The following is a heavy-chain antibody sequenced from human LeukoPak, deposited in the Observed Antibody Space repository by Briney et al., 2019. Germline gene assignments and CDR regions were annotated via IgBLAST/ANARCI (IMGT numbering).Heavy chain of an antibody. V-gene: IGHV4-34*01. Sequence: PSETLSLTCAVYVGSFSGHYWSWIRQPPGKGLEWIGEINHSGSTNYNPSLKSRVTISVDTPKNQFSLKLSSVAAADTAVYYCARLRAVTRRSSWLQVRRRFDYWGQGTLVTVSS. D-gene: IGHD6-13*01. CDR1: VGSFSGHY. J-gene: IGHJ4*02. CDR2: INHSGST. CDR3: ARLRAVTRRSSWLQVRRRFDY.